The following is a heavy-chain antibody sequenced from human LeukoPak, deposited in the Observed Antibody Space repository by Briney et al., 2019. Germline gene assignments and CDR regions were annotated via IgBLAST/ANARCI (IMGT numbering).Heavy chain of an antibody. D-gene: IGHD4-23*01. CDR2: IIPILGIA. CDR3: ASSPDYGGNSGIDY. V-gene: IGHV1-69*04. Sequence: ASVKVSCKASGGTFSSYAISWVRQAPGQGLEWMGRIIPILGIANYAQKFQGRVTITADKSTSTAYMELSSLRSEDTAVYYCASSPDYGGNSGIDYWGQGTLVTVSS. CDR1: GGTFSSYA. J-gene: IGHJ4*02.